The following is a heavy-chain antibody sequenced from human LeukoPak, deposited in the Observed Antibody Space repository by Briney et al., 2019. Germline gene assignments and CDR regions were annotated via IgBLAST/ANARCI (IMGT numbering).Heavy chain of an antibody. CDR1: GYTFTGYY. CDR2: INPNSGGT. Sequence: GASVKVSCKASGYTFTGYYMHWVRQAPGQGLEWMGWINPNSGGTNYAQKFQGRVTMTRDTSISTAYMELSRLRSDDTAVYYCARDWGDFWSGPQMDWGQGTLVTVSS. V-gene: IGHV1-2*02. CDR3: ARDWGDFWSGPQMD. J-gene: IGHJ4*02. D-gene: IGHD3-3*01.